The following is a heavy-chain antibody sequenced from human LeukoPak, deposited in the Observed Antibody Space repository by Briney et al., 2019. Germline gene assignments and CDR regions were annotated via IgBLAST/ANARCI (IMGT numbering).Heavy chain of an antibody. J-gene: IGHJ6*03. CDR3: AKVMKGSERLTMVRGVIIKTAGLYYMDV. Sequence: GGSLRLSCATSGFTLSSYAMSWVRQAPGKGLEWVSSISASGGSTNYADSVKGRFTISRDNSKNTVYLQMNSLRAEDTAVYYCAKVMKGSERLTMVRGVIIKTAGLYYMDVWGKGTTVTVSS. V-gene: IGHV3-23*01. CDR1: GFTLSSYA. CDR2: ISASGGST. D-gene: IGHD3-10*01.